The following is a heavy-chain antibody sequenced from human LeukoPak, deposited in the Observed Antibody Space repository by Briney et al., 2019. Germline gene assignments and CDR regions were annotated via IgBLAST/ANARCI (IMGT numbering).Heavy chain of an antibody. Sequence: SETLTLTCTVSGGSFRDYYWGWIRQPPGKGLEWIGSIYYSGSTYYNPSLKSRVTISVDTSKNQFSLKLSSVTAADTAVYYCASSWVTATLDAFDIWGQGTMVTVSS. CDR3: ASSWVTATLDAFDI. V-gene: IGHV4-39*07. CDR1: GGSFRDYY. CDR2: IYYSGST. D-gene: IGHD2-21*02. J-gene: IGHJ3*02.